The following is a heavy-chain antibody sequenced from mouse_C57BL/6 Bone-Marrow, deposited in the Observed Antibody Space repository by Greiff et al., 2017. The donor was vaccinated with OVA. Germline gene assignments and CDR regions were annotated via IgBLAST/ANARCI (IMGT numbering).Heavy chain of an antibody. D-gene: IGHD2-4*01. Sequence: QVQLQQPGAELVKPGASVKLSCKASGYTFTSYWMHWVKQRPGQGLEWIGMIHPNSGSTNYNEKFKSKATLTVDKSSSTAYMPLSSLTSEDSAVYYCARWGLRRGYAVDYWGQGTSVTVSS. CDR1: GYTFTSYW. CDR2: IHPNSGST. J-gene: IGHJ4*01. CDR3: ARWGLRRGYAVDY. V-gene: IGHV1-64*01.